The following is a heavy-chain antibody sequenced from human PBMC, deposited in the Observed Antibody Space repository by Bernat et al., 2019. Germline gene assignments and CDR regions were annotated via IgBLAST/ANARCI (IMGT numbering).Heavy chain of an antibody. D-gene: IGHD4-17*01. V-gene: IGHV3-30*18. J-gene: IGHJ4*02. Sequence: QVQLVESGGGVVQPGRSLRLSCAASGFTFSSYGMHWVRQAPGKGLEWVAVISYDGSNKYYADSVKGRFTISRDNSKNTLYQQMNSLRAEDTAVYYCAKDSVTTWFSPNLNFDYWGQGTLVTVSS. CDR2: ISYDGSNK. CDR1: GFTFSSYG. CDR3: AKDSVTTWFSPNLNFDY.